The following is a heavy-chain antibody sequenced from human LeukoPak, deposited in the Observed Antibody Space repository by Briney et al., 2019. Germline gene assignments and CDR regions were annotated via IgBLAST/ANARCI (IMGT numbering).Heavy chain of an antibody. CDR3: ARSRTSSPYDKNLNF. Sequence: GGSLRLSCTASGFTFNSYTISWVRAAPGKGLDWVSSISGSGNYIYLAASVKGRFTISRDDAQNSVYLQMNSLKDEDTAAYYCARSRTSSPYDKNLNFWGQGTLVIVSS. V-gene: IGHV3-21*01. J-gene: IGHJ4*02. CDR1: GFTFNSYT. CDR2: ISGSGNYI. D-gene: IGHD1-14*01.